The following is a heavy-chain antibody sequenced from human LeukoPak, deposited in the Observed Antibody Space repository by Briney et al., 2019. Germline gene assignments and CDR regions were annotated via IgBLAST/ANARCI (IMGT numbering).Heavy chain of an antibody. J-gene: IGHJ4*02. V-gene: IGHV4-34*01. CDR2: INHSGST. Sequence: SETLSLTCAVYGGSFSGYYWSWIRQPPGKGLEWTGEINHSGSTNYNPSLKSRVTISVDTSKNQFSLKLSSVTAADTAVYYCARDIADFWSGYYTGWGQGTLVTVSS. CDR1: GGSFSGYY. CDR3: ARDIADFWSGYYTG. D-gene: IGHD3-3*01.